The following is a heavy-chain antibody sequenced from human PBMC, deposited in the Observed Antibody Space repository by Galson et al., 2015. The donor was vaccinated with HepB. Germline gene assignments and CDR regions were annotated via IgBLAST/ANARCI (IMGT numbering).Heavy chain of an antibody. V-gene: IGHV2-26*01. CDR1: GFSLSNARMG. CDR2: IFSNDEK. Sequence: PALVKPTQTLTLTCTVSGFSLSNARMGVSWIRQPPGKALEWLAHIFSNDEKSYSTSLKSRLTISKDTSKSQVVLTMTNMDPVDTATYYCARILGTIFGVVKFDYWGQGTLVTVSS. J-gene: IGHJ4*02. D-gene: IGHD3-3*01. CDR3: ARILGTIFGVVKFDY.